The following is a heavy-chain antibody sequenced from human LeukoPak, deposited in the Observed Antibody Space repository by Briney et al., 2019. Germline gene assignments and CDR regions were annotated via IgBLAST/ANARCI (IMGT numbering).Heavy chain of an antibody. V-gene: IGHV4-59*01. CDR1: GFTFDDYA. J-gene: IGHJ4*02. Sequence: GSLRLSCAASGFTFDDYAMHWVRQPPGKGLEWIGYIYYSGSTNYNPSLKSRVTISVDTSKNQFSLKLSSVTAADTAVYYCASLQTHYDILTGYRHGYYFDYWGQGTLVTVSS. CDR3: ASLQTHYDILTGYRHGYYFDY. D-gene: IGHD3-9*01. CDR2: IYYSGST.